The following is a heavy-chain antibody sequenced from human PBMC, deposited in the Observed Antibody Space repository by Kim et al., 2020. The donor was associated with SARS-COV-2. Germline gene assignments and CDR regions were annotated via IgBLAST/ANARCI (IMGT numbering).Heavy chain of an antibody. Sequence: LRSRVTISVHPSKNQFSLKLSSVTAADTAVYYCARGSQLRYFDWGTFDLWGRGTLVTVSS. J-gene: IGHJ2*01. D-gene: IGHD3-9*01. CDR3: ARGSQLRYFDWGTFDL. V-gene: IGHV4-59*09.